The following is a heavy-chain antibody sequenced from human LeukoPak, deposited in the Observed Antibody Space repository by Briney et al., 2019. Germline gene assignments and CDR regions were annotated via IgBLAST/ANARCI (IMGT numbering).Heavy chain of an antibody. Sequence: GGSLRLSCAASGFTFSSYGMHWVRQAPGKGLEWVAFIRYDGSNKYYADSVKGRFTISRDTSENTVYLQMSSLRVEDTAVYYCTRTGLGYSLGNGLDAWGQGTLVTVSS. CDR3: TRTGLGYSLGNGLDA. J-gene: IGHJ5*02. D-gene: IGHD5-18*01. CDR2: IRYDGSNK. CDR1: GFTFSSYG. V-gene: IGHV3-30*02.